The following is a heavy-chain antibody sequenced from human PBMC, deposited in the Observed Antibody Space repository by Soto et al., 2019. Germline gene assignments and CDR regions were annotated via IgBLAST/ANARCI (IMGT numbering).Heavy chain of an antibody. CDR1: GFTFSSYG. CDR2: ISYDGSNK. CDR3: AKAYYDILTGYWLYFGAFDI. D-gene: IGHD3-9*01. V-gene: IGHV3-30*18. Sequence: GGSLRLSCAASGFTFSSYGMHWVRQAPGKGLEWVAVISYDGSNKYYADSVKGRFTISRDNSKNTLYLQMNSLRAEDTAVYYCAKAYYDILTGYWLYFGAFDIWGQGTMVTVSS. J-gene: IGHJ3*02.